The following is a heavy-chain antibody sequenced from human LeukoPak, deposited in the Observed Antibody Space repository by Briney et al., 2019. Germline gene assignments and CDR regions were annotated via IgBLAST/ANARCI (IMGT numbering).Heavy chain of an antibody. V-gene: IGHV3-7*03. Sequence: GGSLRLSCAASGFPFSSYSITWVRQAPGKGLEWVANIKPDGTTKFYVDSVKGRFTISRDNALNSLYLQMNSLRAKDTAIYYCARSIPYGTTWYGRSDYWGQGTLVTVSS. J-gene: IGHJ4*02. D-gene: IGHD6-13*01. CDR1: GFPFSSYS. CDR2: IKPDGTTK. CDR3: ARSIPYGTTWYGRSDY.